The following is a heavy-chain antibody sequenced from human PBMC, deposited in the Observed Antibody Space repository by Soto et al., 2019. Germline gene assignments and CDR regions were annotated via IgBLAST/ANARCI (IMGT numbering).Heavy chain of an antibody. Sequence: ASVKVSCKASGYTFTSYAMHWVRQAPGQRLEWMGWINAGNGNTKYSQKFQGRVTITRDTSASTAYMELSSLRSEDTAVYYCARPCRYCSGGSCMHDAFDSWGQGTMVTVSS. D-gene: IGHD2-15*01. CDR1: GYTFTSYA. CDR2: INAGNGNT. J-gene: IGHJ3*02. V-gene: IGHV1-3*01. CDR3: ARPCRYCSGGSCMHDAFDS.